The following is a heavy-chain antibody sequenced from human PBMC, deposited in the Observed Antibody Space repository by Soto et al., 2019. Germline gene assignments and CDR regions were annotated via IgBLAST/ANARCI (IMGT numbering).Heavy chain of an antibody. CDR3: ARDRGYYYGMDV. V-gene: IGHV3-30-3*01. J-gene: IGHJ6*02. CDR1: GFTFSSYA. Sequence: QVQLVESGGGVVQPGRSLRLSCAASGFTFSSYAMHWVRQAPGKGLEWVAVISYDGSNKYYADSVKGRFTISRGNSKNTLYLQMNSLRAEDTAVYYCARDRGYYYGMDVWGQGTTVTVSS. CDR2: ISYDGSNK.